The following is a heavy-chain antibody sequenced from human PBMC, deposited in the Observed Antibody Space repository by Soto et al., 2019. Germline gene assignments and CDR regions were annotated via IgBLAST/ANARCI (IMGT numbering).Heavy chain of an antibody. J-gene: IGHJ6*02. CDR3: TRKRFGMAV. CDR2: IKEDGSEK. Sequence: EVQLVESGGGLVQPGESLRLSCAASGFTFSNSWMSWVRQAPGKGLEWVANIKEDGSEKDYVDPVEGRFTITRDNAKNSLCLQMIDLRAEDTAVYFCTRKRFGMAVWGQGTTVTVSS. V-gene: IGHV3-7*03. CDR1: GFTFSNSW.